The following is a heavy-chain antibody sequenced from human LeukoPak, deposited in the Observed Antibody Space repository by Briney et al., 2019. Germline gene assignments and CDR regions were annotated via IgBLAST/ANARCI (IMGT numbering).Heavy chain of an antibody. Sequence: PSETLSLTCGVYGDSFDNYYWNWIRQFPEKRLEWIGEVDHSGRTTYSPSLQGRVTISVDTSKSQFSLKLNSVTAADTAVYFCAATNYFYGSGSFRKRDSWGQGTLVTVSS. CDR2: VDHSGRT. V-gene: IGHV4-34*01. CDR1: GDSFDNYY. J-gene: IGHJ4*02. D-gene: IGHD3-10*01. CDR3: AATNYFYGSGSFRKRDS.